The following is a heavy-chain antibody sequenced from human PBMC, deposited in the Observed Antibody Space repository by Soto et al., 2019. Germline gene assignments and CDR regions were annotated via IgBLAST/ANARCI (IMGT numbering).Heavy chain of an antibody. J-gene: IGHJ4*02. Sequence: QVQLVQSGAEVKKPGASVKVSCKASGYTFTGYYMHWVRQAPGQGLEWMGWINPNSGGTNYAQKVQGRVTMTRETSISTAYMELSRLRSDDTAVYYGARGAGGGSCYLCHWGQGPLVTVSS. CDR3: ARGAGGGSCYLCH. CDR1: GYTFTGYY. CDR2: INPNSGGT. D-gene: IGHD2-15*01. V-gene: IGHV1-2*02.